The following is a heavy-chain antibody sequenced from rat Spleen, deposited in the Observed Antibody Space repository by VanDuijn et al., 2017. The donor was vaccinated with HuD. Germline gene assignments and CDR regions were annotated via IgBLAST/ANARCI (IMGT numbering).Heavy chain of an antibody. CDR2: IRYDGSST. CDR1: GFTFSNYG. D-gene: IGHD2-1*01. CDR3: TTSTYDWFVY. Sequence: EVQLVESGGGLVQPGRSLKLSCAASGFTFSNYGMHWIRQAPTKGLEWVATIRYDGSSTYYRDSVKGRFTFSRENAKNTLYLQMDSLRSEDTATYYCTTSTYDWFVYWGQGTLVTVSS. V-gene: IGHV5-29*01. J-gene: IGHJ3*01.